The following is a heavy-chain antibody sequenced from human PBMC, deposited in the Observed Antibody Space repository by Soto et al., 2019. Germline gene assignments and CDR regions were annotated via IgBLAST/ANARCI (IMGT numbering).Heavy chain of an antibody. CDR1: GYTFINFD. V-gene: IGHV1-8*02. J-gene: IGHJ5*02. Sequence: SAKVSLKTSGYTFINFDISWGRQATGQGLEWMGWMNPGSGKTGYANKFQGRVTMTRDASTSTAHLELSSLTSEDTAVYYCARMASAGTLNWFDPWGQGTLVTVSS. CDR2: MNPGSGKT. D-gene: IGHD6-13*01. CDR3: ARMASAGTLNWFDP.